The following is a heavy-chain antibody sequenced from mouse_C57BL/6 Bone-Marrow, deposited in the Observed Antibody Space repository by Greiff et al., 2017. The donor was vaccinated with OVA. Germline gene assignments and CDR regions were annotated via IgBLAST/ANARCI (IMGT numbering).Heavy chain of an antibody. Sequence: EVQLVESGAELVRPGASVKLSCTASGFNIKDDYMHWVKERPEQGLEWIGWIDPENGDTEYASKFQGKATITADTSSNTVYLHLSSLTSEDTAVYYCTTYRYWGQGTTLTVSS. J-gene: IGHJ2*01. V-gene: IGHV14-4*01. CDR1: GFNIKDDY. CDR2: IDPENGDT. CDR3: TTYRY.